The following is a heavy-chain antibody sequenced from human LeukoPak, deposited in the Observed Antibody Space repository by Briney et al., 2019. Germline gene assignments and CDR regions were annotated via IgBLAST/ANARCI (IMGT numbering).Heavy chain of an antibody. CDR2: FDPEDGET. D-gene: IGHD3-10*01. V-gene: IGHV1-24*01. CDR3: ATLTGESSVVDY. J-gene: IGHJ4*02. Sequence: ASVKVSCKVSGYTLTELSMHWVRQAPGKGLEWMGGFDPEDGETIYAQKFQGRVTMTEDISTDTAYMELSSLRSEDTAVYYCATLTGESSVVDYWGQGTLVTVSS. CDR1: GYTLTELS.